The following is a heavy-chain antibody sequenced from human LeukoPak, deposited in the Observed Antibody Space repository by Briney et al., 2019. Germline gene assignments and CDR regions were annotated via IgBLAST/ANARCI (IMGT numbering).Heavy chain of an antibody. CDR1: GGSISSSSYY. D-gene: IGHD3-16*01. CDR2: IYYSGST. CDR3: AREVHDYVWGSQHDALDI. Sequence: SETLSLTCTVSGGSISSSSYYWGWIRQPPGKGLEWIGSIYYSGSTNYNPSLKSRVSISVVTSKNQFSLQLSSVTAADTAVYYCAREVHDYVWGSQHDALDIWGQGTMVTVSS. V-gene: IGHV4-39*07. J-gene: IGHJ3*02.